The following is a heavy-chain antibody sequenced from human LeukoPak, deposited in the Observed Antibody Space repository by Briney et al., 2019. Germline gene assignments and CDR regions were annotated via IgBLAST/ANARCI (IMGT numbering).Heavy chain of an antibody. V-gene: IGHV3-23*01. CDR3: AKGGAPYHLPTDY. J-gene: IGHJ4*02. CDR1: GFTFSSYA. D-gene: IGHD2-2*01. CDR2: ITSAGNT. Sequence: PGGSLRLSCAASGFTFSSYAMNCVRQAPGKGLEWVSAITSAGNTYYADSVKGRFTISRDSSKNTLYLQMNSLRSEDTAVYYCAKGGAPYHLPTDYWGQGTLVTVSS.